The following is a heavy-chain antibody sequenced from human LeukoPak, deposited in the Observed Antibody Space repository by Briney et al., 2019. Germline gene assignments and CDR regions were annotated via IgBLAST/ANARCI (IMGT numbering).Heavy chain of an antibody. D-gene: IGHD6-19*01. V-gene: IGHV4-4*07. Sequence: SETLSLTCTFSGGSISNYYWTWIRQPAGKGLEWIGRIYTSGSTNYNPSLKSRVTISVDTSTNQFSLKLSSVTAADTAMYYCARAAEYSSGWYLFDFWGQGILVTVSA. CDR3: ARAAEYSSGWYLFDF. CDR2: IYTSGST. CDR1: GGSISNYY. J-gene: IGHJ4*02.